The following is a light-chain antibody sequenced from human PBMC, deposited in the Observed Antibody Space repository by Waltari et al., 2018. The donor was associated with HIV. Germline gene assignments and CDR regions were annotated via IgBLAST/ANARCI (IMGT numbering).Light chain of an antibody. CDR1: SSNIGAGYD. CDR2: GNS. CDR3: QSYDSSLSGVV. Sequence: QSVLTQPPSVSGAPGQRVTISCTGSSSNIGAGYDVHWYQQLPGTAPKLLIYGNSNRPSGVPDRFSGSKSGTSASLAITGVQAEDEADYCCQSYDSSLSGVVFGGGTKLNVL. V-gene: IGLV1-40*01. J-gene: IGLJ2*01.